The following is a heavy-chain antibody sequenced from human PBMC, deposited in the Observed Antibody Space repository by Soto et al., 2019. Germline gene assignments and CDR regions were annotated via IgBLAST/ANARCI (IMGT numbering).Heavy chain of an antibody. CDR1: GGSFSGYY. CDR3: ARSGAMVKYFDY. J-gene: IGHJ4*02. Sequence: QVQLQQWGAGLLKPSETLSLTCAVYGGSFSGYYWSWIRQPPGKVLEWIGEINHSGSTNYNPSLRSRVTISVDTSKNQFSLKLSSVTAADTAVYYCARSGAMVKYFDYWGKGTLVTVSS. D-gene: IGHD5-18*01. V-gene: IGHV4-34*01. CDR2: INHSGST.